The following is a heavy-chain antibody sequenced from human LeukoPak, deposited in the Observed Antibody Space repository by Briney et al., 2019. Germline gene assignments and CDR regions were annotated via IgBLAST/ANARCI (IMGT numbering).Heavy chain of an antibody. D-gene: IGHD6-13*01. J-gene: IGHJ4*02. CDR3: ARGTIAAAGYYYFDY. Sequence: GGSLRLSCVASGFIFSSYWMSWVRPAPGKGLEWVANIKQDGSEKYYVDSVKGRFTLSRDNAKNSLYQQMNGLRAEETAVYYCARGTIAAAGYYYFDYWGQGTQVAVSS. CDR2: IKQDGSEK. CDR1: GFIFSSYW. V-gene: IGHV3-7*04.